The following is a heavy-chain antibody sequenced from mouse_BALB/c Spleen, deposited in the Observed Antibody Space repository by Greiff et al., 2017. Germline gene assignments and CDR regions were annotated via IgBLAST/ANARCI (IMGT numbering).Heavy chain of an antibody. J-gene: IGHJ4*01. V-gene: IGHV14-3*02. CDR3: AREDDYGGDYYAMDY. CDR2: IDPANGNT. D-gene: IGHD2-4*01. CDR1: GFNIKDTY. Sequence: EVQLQESGAELVKPGASVKLSCTASGFNIKDTYMHWVKQRPEQGLEWIGRIDPANGNTKYDPKFQGKATITADTSSNTAYLQLSSLTSEDTAVYYCAREDDYGGDYYAMDYWGQGTSVTVSS.